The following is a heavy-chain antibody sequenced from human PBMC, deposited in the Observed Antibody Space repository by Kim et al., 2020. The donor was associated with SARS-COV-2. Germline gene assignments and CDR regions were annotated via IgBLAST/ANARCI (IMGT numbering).Heavy chain of an antibody. J-gene: IGHJ6*02. CDR1: GGSISSYY. Sequence: SETLSLTCTVSGGSISSYYWSWIRQPPGKGLEWIGYIYYSGSTNYNPSLKSRVTISVDTSKNQFSLKLSSVTAADTAVYYCARDGSIAAADYYGMDVWGQGTTVTVSS. CDR2: IYYSGST. CDR3: ARDGSIAAADYYGMDV. V-gene: IGHV4-59*01. D-gene: IGHD6-13*01.